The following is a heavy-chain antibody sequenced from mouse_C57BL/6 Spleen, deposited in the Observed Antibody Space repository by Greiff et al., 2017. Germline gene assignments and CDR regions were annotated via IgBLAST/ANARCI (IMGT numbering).Heavy chain of an antibody. CDR3: ATDAPPIIYGDYYYALDY. D-gene: IGHD1-1*01. CDR2: IWSGGST. V-gene: IGHV2-2*01. Sequence: QVQLQESGPGLVQPSQSLSITCTVSGFSLTSYGVHWVRQSPGQGLEWLGVIWSGGSTDYNAAFISRLGISKDNSKSHVFFKMSSLQADDTAIYYWATDAPPIIYGDYYYALDYWGQGTSVTVSS. CDR1: GFSLTSYG. J-gene: IGHJ4*01.